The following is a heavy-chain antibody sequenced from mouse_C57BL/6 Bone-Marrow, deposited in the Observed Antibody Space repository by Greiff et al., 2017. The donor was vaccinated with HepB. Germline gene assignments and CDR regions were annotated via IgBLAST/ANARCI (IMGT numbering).Heavy chain of an antibody. J-gene: IGHJ3*01. CDR3: ARHNRGILTY. Sequence: EVQLVESGGGLVKPGGSLKLSCAASGFTFSSYTMSWVRQTPEKRLEWVATISVGGGNTYYPDSVKGRFTISRDNAKNTTYLQMSSLRSEDTALYYCARHNRGILTYWGQGTLVTVSA. D-gene: IGHD3-1*01. CDR2: ISVGGGNT. CDR1: GFTFSSYT. V-gene: IGHV5-9*01.